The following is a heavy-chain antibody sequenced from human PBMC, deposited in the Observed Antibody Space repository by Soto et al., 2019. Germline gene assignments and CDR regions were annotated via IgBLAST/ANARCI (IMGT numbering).Heavy chain of an antibody. CDR3: ARSFNDWTTYFDY. J-gene: IGHJ4*02. CDR1: GFSVTDRY. D-gene: IGHD3-9*01. Sequence: VGSLRLSCAASGFSVTDRYMAWVRQAPGKGLEWVSVLYTGGSAYYGDSVKGRFTISRDSSTNTLYLQMNSLKVGDTAFYFCARSFNDWTTYFDYWSEGTLVTVSS. V-gene: IGHV3-53*01. CDR2: LYTGGSA.